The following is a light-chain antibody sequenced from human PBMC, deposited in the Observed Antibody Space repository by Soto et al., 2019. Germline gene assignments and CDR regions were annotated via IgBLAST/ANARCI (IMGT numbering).Light chain of an antibody. Sequence: EIVMTQSPATLSVSPGERDTLSCRASQRVSSNLAWNQQKPCQAPRLLIYGASTRDTGIPARFSGSGSGTEFTLTISSLQSEAFAVYSCQQYNNWPPGTFGQGTKVEIK. V-gene: IGKV3-15*01. CDR3: QQYNNWPPGT. CDR1: QRVSSN. J-gene: IGKJ1*01. CDR2: GAS.